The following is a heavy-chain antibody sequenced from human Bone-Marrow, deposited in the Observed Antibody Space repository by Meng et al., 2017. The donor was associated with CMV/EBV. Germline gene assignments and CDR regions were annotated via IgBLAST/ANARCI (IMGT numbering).Heavy chain of an antibody. CDR3: ARENQWCSSTSCPYYYYYGMDV. Sequence: ASVKVSCKASGYTFTGYYMHWVRQAPGQGLEWMGWINPNSGGTNYAQKFQGRVTMARDTSISTTYMEMSRLRSDDTAVYYCARENQWCSSTSCPYYYYYGMDVWGQGNTV. J-gene: IGHJ6*01. V-gene: IGHV1-2*02. CDR2: INPNSGGT. D-gene: IGHD2-2*01. CDR1: GYTFTGYY.